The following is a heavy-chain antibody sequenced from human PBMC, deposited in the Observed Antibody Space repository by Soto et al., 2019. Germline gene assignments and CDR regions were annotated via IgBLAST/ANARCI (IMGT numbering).Heavy chain of an antibody. J-gene: IGHJ4*02. V-gene: IGHV3-23*01. D-gene: IGHD3-22*01. CDR2: ISGDGSQR. Sequence: PGGSLRLSCAASEFTFRNYPMTWVRQTPGEWLDWVATISGDGSQRYYADSVKGRFTISRDNSKNTLHLQMNSLRVEDTAIYYCAKAADSRGIYRAQRTPVTVSS. CDR3: AKAADSRGIY. CDR1: EFTFRNYP.